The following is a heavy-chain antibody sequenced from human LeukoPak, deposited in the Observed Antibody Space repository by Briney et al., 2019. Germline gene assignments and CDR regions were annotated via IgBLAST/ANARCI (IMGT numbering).Heavy chain of an antibody. Sequence: GGALRLSCAASGFTFSSYSMNWVRQAPGKGLEWVSSISSSSSYIYYADSVKGRFTISRDNGKNSLYLQMNSLRAEDTAVYYCARDFGYDSSGYYAPGYWGQGTLVTVSS. CDR2: ISSSSSYI. V-gene: IGHV3-21*01. J-gene: IGHJ4*02. CDR3: ARDFGYDSSGYYAPGY. D-gene: IGHD3-22*01. CDR1: GFTFSSYS.